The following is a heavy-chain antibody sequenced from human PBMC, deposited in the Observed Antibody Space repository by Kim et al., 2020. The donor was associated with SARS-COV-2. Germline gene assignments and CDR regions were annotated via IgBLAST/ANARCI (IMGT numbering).Heavy chain of an antibody. V-gene: IGHV3-30*04. CDR1: GFTFSSYA. CDR3: ARVGRGSGWFSYYYYGMDV. Sequence: GGSLRLSCAASGFTFSSYAMHWVRQAPGKGLECVAVISYDGSNKYYADSVKGRFTISRDNSKNTLYLQMNSLRAEDTAVYYCARVGRGSGWFSYYYYGMDVWGQGTTVTVSS. CDR2: ISYDGSNK. J-gene: IGHJ6*02. D-gene: IGHD6-19*01.